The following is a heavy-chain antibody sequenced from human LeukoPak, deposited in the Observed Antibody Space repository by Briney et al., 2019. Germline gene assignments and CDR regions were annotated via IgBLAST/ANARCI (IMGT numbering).Heavy chain of an antibody. CDR3: AGSDELRFLEWFH. Sequence: PSETLSLTCTVSGGSISSGDYYWSWIRQPPGKGLEWIGYIYYSGSTYFNPSLKSRVSISVDTSKNQFSLKLSSVTAADTAVYYCAGSDELRFLEWFHWGQGTLVTVSS. J-gene: IGHJ4*02. CDR1: GGSISSGDYY. D-gene: IGHD3-3*01. V-gene: IGHV4-30-4*08. CDR2: IYYSGST.